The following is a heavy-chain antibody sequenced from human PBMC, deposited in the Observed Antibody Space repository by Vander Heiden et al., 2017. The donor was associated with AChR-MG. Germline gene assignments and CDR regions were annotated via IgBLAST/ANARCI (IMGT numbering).Heavy chain of an antibody. CDR1: GFTFSSYA. J-gene: IGHJ3*02. CDR2: ISYSGGST. Sequence: EVQLLESGGGFVQPGGSLRLSCAASGFTFSSYAMSWVRQAPGKGLEWVSAISYSGGSTYYADSVKGRFTISRDKSKNTLYLQMNRLRAEDTAVYYCAKSPKTGSDAFDIWGQGTMVTVSS. V-gene: IGHV3-23*01. CDR3: AKSPKTGSDAFDI.